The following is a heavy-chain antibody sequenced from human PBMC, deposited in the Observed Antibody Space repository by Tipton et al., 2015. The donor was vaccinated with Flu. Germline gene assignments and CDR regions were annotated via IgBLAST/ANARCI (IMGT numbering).Heavy chain of an antibody. Sequence: TLSLTCAVYGGSSSGYYWSWIRQPPGKGLEWIGEINHSGSTNYNPSLKSRVTISVDTSKNQFSLKLSSVTAADTAVYYCARRISSSSLYYYYGMDVWGQGTTVTVSS. V-gene: IGHV4-34*01. CDR1: GGSSSGYY. D-gene: IGHD6-6*01. CDR3: ARRISSSSLYYYYGMDV. J-gene: IGHJ6*02. CDR2: INHSGST.